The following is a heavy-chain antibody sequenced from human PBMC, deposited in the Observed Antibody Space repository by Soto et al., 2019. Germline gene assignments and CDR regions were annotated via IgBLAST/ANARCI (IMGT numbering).Heavy chain of an antibody. V-gene: IGHV1-69*01. CDR3: ARYRSSTSCYYYFDY. Sequence: SVKGSCNASGGPFISYAISWVRQAPGQGLEWMGGIIPIFGTANYAQKFQGRVTITADESTSTAYMELSSLRSEDTAVYYCARYRSSTSCYYYFDYWGQGTLVTVSS. J-gene: IGHJ4*02. CDR2: IIPIFGTA. D-gene: IGHD2-2*01. CDR1: GGPFISYA.